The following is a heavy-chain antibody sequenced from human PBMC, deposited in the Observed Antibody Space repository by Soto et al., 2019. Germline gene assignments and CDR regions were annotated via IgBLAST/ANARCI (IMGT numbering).Heavy chain of an antibody. CDR3: ARDLSRRQWLGYGMDV. V-gene: IGHV1-2*04. CDR2: INPNSGGT. CDR1: GYTFTGYY. Sequence: GASVKVSCKASGYTFTGYYMHWVRQAPGQGLEWMGWINPNSGGTNYAQKFQGWVTMTRDTSISTAYMELSRLRSDDTAVYYCARDLSRRQWLGYGMDVWGQGTTVTVSS. J-gene: IGHJ6*02. D-gene: IGHD6-19*01.